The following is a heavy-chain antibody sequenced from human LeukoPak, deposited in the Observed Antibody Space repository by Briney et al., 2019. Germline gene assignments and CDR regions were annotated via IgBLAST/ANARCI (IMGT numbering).Heavy chain of an antibody. V-gene: IGHV1-2*06. Sequence: ASVKVSCKASGYTFTGYYMHWVRQAPGQGLEWMGRINPNSGGTNYAQKFRGRITMTRDTSISTAYMELSRLRSDDTAVYYCARETTVTTYYFDYWGQGTLVTVSS. D-gene: IGHD4-17*01. CDR2: INPNSGGT. J-gene: IGHJ4*02. CDR3: ARETTVTTYYFDY. CDR1: GYTFTGYY.